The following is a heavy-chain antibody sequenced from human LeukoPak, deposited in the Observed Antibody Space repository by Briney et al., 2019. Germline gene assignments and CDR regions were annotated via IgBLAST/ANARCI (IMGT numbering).Heavy chain of an antibody. Sequence: PSETLSLTCAVSGASISSYYWSWIRQPAGKGLEWIGRIYTSGSTNYNPSLKSRVTMSVDTSKNQFSLKLSSVTAADTAVYHCVRERRRGDYVWGSYRYTRGHFDYWGQGTLVTVSS. D-gene: IGHD3-16*02. CDR2: IYTSGST. V-gene: IGHV4-4*07. J-gene: IGHJ4*02. CDR3: VRERRRGDYVWGSYRYTRGHFDY. CDR1: GASISSYY.